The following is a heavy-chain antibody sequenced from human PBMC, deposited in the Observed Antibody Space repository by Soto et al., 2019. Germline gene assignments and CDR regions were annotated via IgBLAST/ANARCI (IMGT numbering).Heavy chain of an antibody. J-gene: IGHJ5*02. CDR2: IFYTGTT. CDR3: ARLVVVAPVANA. Sequence: SETLSLTCSVSGGSIDYNSYYWGWIRQPPGKGLEWVGGIFYTGTTYYSPSLKDRVTISVDTSKNSFSLNLTSVTAADTAVYFCARLVVVAPVANAWGQGTLVTVSS. CDR1: GGSIDYNSYY. D-gene: IGHD2-2*01. V-gene: IGHV4-39*02.